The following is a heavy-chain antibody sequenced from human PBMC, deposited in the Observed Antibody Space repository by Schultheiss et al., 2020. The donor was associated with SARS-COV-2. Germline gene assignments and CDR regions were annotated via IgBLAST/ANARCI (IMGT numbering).Heavy chain of an antibody. CDR1: GFTFSNYW. CDR2: INGDGTTT. CDR3: ARDLAGRPNY. D-gene: IGHD1-14*01. J-gene: IGHJ4*02. Sequence: GSLRLSCAASGFTFSNYWMHWVRQAPGKGLMWVSRINGDGTTTNYAGSVKGRFTISRDNARNTVYLQMNSLRAEDTAVYYCARDLAGRPNYWGQGTLVTVSS. V-gene: IGHV3-74*01.